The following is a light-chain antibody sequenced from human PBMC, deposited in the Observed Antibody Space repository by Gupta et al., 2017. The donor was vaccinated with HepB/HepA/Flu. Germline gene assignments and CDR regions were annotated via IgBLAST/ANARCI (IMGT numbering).Light chain of an antibody. CDR3: CSYAGSSTVV. Sequence: QSALTHPASVSGSPGQPTTIPCPGTSSDVGSYNHVSWYQQHPGKAPKLMIYEVSKRPSGVSNRFSGSKSGNTASLTISGLQAEDEADYYCCSYAGSSTVVFGGGTKLTVL. CDR2: EVS. CDR1: SSDVGSYNH. V-gene: IGLV2-23*02. J-gene: IGLJ2*01.